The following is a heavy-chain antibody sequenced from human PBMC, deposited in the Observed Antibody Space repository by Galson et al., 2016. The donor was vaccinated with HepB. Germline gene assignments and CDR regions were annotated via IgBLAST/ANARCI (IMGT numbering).Heavy chain of an antibody. CDR1: GFSFSIYA. CDR3: AGGDIEGTIFDY. V-gene: IGHV3-21*01. D-gene: IGHD5-12*01. CDR2: ISSSSSYI. J-gene: IGHJ4*02. Sequence: SLRLSCAASGFSFSIYAMSWVRQAPGKGLDWVSSISSSSSYIYSAYSVKGRFTISRDNAKNSLYLKMNSLRAEDTAVYYCAGGDIEGTIFDYWGQGTLVTVAS.